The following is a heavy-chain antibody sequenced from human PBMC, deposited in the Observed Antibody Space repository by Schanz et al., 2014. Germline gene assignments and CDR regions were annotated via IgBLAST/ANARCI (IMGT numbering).Heavy chain of an antibody. D-gene: IGHD2-2*01. CDR1: GYTFTTYY. CDR3: ARRGFFDSTSFDS. Sequence: QVQLVQSGAEVKKPGVSVKVSCKASGYTFTTYYIHWVRQAPGQGVEWMGIINPSGGSTSYAQKFQGRVTMTRDTSSSTVYMELSSLRSEDTAVYYCARRGFFDSTSFDSWGQGTLVTVSS. CDR2: INPSGGST. V-gene: IGHV1-46*03. J-gene: IGHJ4*02.